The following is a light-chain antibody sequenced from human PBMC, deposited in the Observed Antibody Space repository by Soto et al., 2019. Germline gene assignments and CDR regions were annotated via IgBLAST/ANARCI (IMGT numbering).Light chain of an antibody. CDR3: QQYNNWPLLT. Sequence: EIVMTQSPATLSVSPGERATLSCRASQSVSNNLAWYQQKPGQAPRLLIYGASIRPTGIPARFSGSGSGTEFTLTINSLQSEDFAVYYCQQYNNWPLLTFGGGTKVEIK. J-gene: IGKJ4*01. V-gene: IGKV3D-15*01. CDR2: GAS. CDR1: QSVSNN.